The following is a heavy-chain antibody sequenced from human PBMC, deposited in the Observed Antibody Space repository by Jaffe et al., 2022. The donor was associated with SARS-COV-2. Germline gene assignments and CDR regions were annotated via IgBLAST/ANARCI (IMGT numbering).Heavy chain of an antibody. D-gene: IGHD3-22*01. CDR3: ARELSDSSGAISQGHFDY. J-gene: IGHJ4*02. CDR2: ISYDGSNK. V-gene: IGHV3-30-3*01. Sequence: QVQLVESGGGVVQPGRSLRLSCAASGFTFSSYAMHWVRQAPGKGLEWVAVISYDGSNKYYADSVKGRFTISRDNSKNTLYLQMNSLRAEDTAVYYCARELSDSSGAISQGHFDYWGQGTLVTVSS. CDR1: GFTFSSYA.